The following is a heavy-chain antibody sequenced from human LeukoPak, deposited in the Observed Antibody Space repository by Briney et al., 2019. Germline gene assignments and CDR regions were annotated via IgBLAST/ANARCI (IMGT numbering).Heavy chain of an antibody. Sequence: SETLSLTCTVSGGSVSSGSYYWSWIRQPPGKGLEWLGYIYYSGSTNHNPSLKSRVTISVDTSKNQFSLKLSSVTAADTAVYYCAVGPRMEDAFDIWGQGTMVTVSS. CDR1: GGSVSSGSYY. V-gene: IGHV4-61*01. J-gene: IGHJ3*02. CDR3: AVGPRMEDAFDI. CDR2: IYYSGST. D-gene: IGHD2-8*01.